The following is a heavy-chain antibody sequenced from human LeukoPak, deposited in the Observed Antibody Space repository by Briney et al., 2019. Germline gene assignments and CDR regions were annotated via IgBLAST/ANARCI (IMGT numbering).Heavy chain of an antibody. Sequence: SETLTLTCTVSGGSISSYYWNWIRQPPGKGLEWIGYIDYSGSTKYNPALKSRVTMSVDRSKSQCSLKVRSVRAAVTAVYYWASLDARLSNYGIDVCGQGSTVTVSS. CDR1: GGSISSYY. CDR3: ASLDARLSNYGIDV. CDR2: IDYSGST. J-gene: IGHJ6*02. D-gene: IGHD2-8*01. V-gene: IGHV4-59*01.